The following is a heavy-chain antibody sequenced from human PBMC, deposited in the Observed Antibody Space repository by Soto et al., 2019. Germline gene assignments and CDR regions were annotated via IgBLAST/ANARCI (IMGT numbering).Heavy chain of an antibody. V-gene: IGHV4-61*01. CDR1: GDSVTSVNYF. CDR2: ISNSGIS. Sequence: PSETLSLTCAVSGDSVTSVNYFWTWIRQPPGGGLEWIGYISNSGISKYNPSLKSRVAMSQDTSRNQFSLNLHSVTAADTAVYYCAKITWRYYENDYWGQGTLVTVYS. CDR3: AKITWRYYENDY. D-gene: IGHD3-22*01. J-gene: IGHJ4*02.